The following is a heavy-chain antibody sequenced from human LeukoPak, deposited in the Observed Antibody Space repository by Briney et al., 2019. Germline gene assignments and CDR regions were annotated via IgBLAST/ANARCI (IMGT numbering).Heavy chain of an antibody. CDR3: ARASSSGWYFVPTFDY. CDR2: ISGSGTI. D-gene: IGHD6-19*01. CDR1: GGSINSY. V-gene: IGHV4-4*07. J-gene: IGHJ4*02. Sequence: SETLSLTCTVSGGSINSYWSWIRQPAGKGLEWIGRISGSGTITYNPALQSRLSISIDTSKNQFSPKLSSVTAADTAVYYCARASSSGWYFVPTFDYWGQGTLVTVSS.